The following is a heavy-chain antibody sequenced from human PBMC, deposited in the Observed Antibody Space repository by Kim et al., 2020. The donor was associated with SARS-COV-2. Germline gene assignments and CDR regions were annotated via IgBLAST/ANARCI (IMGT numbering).Heavy chain of an antibody. Sequence: GGSLRLSCAASGFTFSDYYMSWIRQAPGKGLEWVSYISSSSSYTNYADSVKGRFTISRDNAKNSLYLQMNSPRAEDTAVYYCARDSLWGNVDYDFWSGYHNYYYYGMDVWGQGTTVTVSS. V-gene: IGHV3-11*05. J-gene: IGHJ6*02. CDR1: GFTFSDYY. D-gene: IGHD3-3*01. CDR3: ARDSLWGNVDYDFWSGYHNYYYYGMDV. CDR2: ISSSSSYT.